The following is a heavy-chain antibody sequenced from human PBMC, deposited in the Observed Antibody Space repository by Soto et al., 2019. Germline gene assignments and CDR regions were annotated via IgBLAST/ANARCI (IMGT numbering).Heavy chain of an antibody. V-gene: IGHV4-34*01. CDR3: ARVPLYDYIWGSYRYYFDY. CDR2: INHSGST. Sequence: PSETLSLSCAVYGGSFSGYYWSWIRQPPGKGREWIGEINHSGSTNYNPSLKSRVTISVDTSKNHFSLKLSSVTAADTAVYYCARVPLYDYIWGSYRYYFDYWGQGTLVTVS. J-gene: IGHJ4*02. CDR1: GGSFSGYY. D-gene: IGHD3-16*02.